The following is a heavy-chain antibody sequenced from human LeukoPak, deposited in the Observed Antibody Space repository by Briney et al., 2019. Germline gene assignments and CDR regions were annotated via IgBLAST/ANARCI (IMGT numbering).Heavy chain of an antibody. D-gene: IGHD2-2*01. Sequence: ASVKVSCKASGYTFTGYYMHWVRQAPGQGFEWMGSINPNSGGTNYAQKFQGRVTMARDTSISTAYMELSRLRSDDTAVYYCARSRSRDCSSTSCYSYGLDYWGQGTLVTVSS. J-gene: IGHJ4*02. CDR2: INPNSGGT. CDR1: GYTFTGYY. CDR3: ARSRSRDCSSTSCYSYGLDY. V-gene: IGHV1-2*02.